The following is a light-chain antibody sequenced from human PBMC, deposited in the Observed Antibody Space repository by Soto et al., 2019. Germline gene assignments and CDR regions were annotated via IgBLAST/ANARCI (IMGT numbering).Light chain of an antibody. J-gene: IGKJ1*01. CDR3: QQYNNWPKT. V-gene: IGKV3-15*01. CDR2: GAS. CDR1: QSVSSN. Sequence: EIVMTQSPATLSVSPGERATLSCRASQSVSSNFAWYQQKPGQAPRLLIYGASTRATGIPARFSGSGSGTELTLTIISLQSEDFAVYYCQQYNNWPKTFGQGTKVEIK.